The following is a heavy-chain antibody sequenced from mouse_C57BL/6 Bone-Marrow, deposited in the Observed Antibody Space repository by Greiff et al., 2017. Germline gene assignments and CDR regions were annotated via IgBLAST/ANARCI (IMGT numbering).Heavy chain of an antibody. CDR2: IDPSDSYP. V-gene: IGHV1-69*01. Sequence: QVQLQQPGAELVMPGASVKLSCKASGYTFTSYWMHWVKQRPGQGLEWIGEIDPSDSYPNYNQKFKGKSTLPVDKSSSTAYMQLSSLTSEDSAVYYCARGDYYYGSSPYAIDYWGQGTSVTVSS. CDR3: ARGDYYYGSSPYAIDY. J-gene: IGHJ4*01. CDR1: GYTFTSYW. D-gene: IGHD1-1*01.